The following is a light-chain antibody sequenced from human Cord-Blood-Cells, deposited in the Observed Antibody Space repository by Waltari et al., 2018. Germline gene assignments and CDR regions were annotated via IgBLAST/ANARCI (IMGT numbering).Light chain of an antibody. Sequence: DIQMTQSPSTLPASVEDRVTITCRASQSISSWLAWYQQKPGKAPKLLIYKASSLESGVPSRFSGSGSGTEFTLTIISLQPDDFATYYCQQYNSYSRTFGQGTKVEIK. CDR1: QSISSW. CDR3: QQYNSYSRT. J-gene: IGKJ1*01. CDR2: KAS. V-gene: IGKV1-5*03.